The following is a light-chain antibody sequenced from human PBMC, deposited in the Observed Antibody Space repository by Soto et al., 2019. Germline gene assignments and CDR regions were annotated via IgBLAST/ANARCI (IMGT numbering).Light chain of an antibody. J-gene: IGLJ2*01. CDR2: GNS. CDR1: SSNIGAGYD. V-gene: IGLV1-40*01. Sequence: QSVLTQPPSVSGAPGQRVTIPCTGSSSNIGAGYDVHWYQQLPGTAPKLLIYGNSNRPSGVPDRFSGSTSGTSASLAITGLQADDEADYYCQSYDSSLSGYVVIGGGTKVTVL. CDR3: QSYDSSLSGYVV.